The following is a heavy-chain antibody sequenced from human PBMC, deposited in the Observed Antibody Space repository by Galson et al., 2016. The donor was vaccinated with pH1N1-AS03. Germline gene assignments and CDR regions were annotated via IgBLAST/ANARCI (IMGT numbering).Heavy chain of an antibody. CDR2: IRYDESIK. J-gene: IGHJ4*02. CDR1: GFTFSSHS. D-gene: IGHD3-3*01. V-gene: IGHV3-30*02. CDR3: VKGGGYSHGFLEYYFDS. Sequence: SLRLSCAASGFTFSSHSMHWARQAPDEGLEWVAFIRYDESIKNYGDSVKGRFSISRDNPTNTVYLEMNTLRPEDTAVYYCVKGGGYSHGFLEYYFDSWGQGTLVTVSS.